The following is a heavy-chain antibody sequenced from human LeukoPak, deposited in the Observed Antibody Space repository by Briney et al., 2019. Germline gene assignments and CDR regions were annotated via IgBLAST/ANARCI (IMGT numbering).Heavy chain of an antibody. CDR3: ASYGSGWGDWFDP. J-gene: IGHJ5*02. Sequence: SETLSLTCTVSGGSMNSFYWSWIRQPPGKGLEWIGYIYYSGSTNYNPSLKSRVTISVDTSKNQFSLKLSSVTAADTAVYYCASYGSGWGDWFDPWGQGTLVTVSS. V-gene: IGHV4-59*01. D-gene: IGHD3-10*01. CDR2: IYYSGST. CDR1: GGSMNSFY.